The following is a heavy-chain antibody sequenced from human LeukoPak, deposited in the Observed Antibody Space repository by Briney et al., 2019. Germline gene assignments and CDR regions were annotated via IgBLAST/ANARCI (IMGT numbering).Heavy chain of an antibody. V-gene: IGHV1-18*01. J-gene: IGHJ5*02. D-gene: IGHD3-10*01. CDR3: ARHMRALWSVRGVLNWFDP. CDR1: GYTFTSYG. Sequence: GASVKVSCKASGYTFTSYGISWVRQAPGQGLEWMGWISAYNGNTNYAQKLQGRVTMTTDTSTSTAYMELRSLRSDDTAVYYCARHMRALWSVRGVLNWFDPWGQGTLVTVSS. CDR2: ISAYNGNT.